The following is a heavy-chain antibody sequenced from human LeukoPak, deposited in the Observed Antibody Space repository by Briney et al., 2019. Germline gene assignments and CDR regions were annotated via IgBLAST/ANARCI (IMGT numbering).Heavy chain of an antibody. V-gene: IGHV3-9*01. D-gene: IGHD6-19*01. CDR2: ISWNSGSI. CDR1: GFTFGDYA. CDR3: AKDIAVAGMTFWYFDL. Sequence: GRSLRLSCAASGFTFGDYAMHWVRQAPGKGLEWVSGISWNSGSIGYADSVKGRFTISRDDAKNSLYLQMNSLRAEDTALYYCAKDIAVAGMTFWYFDLWGRGTLVTVSS. J-gene: IGHJ2*01.